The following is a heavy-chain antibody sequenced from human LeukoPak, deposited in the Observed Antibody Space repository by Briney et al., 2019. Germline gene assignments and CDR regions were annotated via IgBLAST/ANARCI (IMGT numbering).Heavy chain of an antibody. J-gene: IGHJ6*02. Sequence: VASVKVSCKASGYTFTSYDINWVRQATGQGLEWMGWMNPNSGNTGYAQKFQGRVTITRNTSISTAYMELRSLRSEDTAVYFCARGMFDNSGHYYYFYYALDVWGQGTTVTVSS. CDR3: ARGMFDNSGHYYYFYYALDV. CDR2: MNPNSGNT. D-gene: IGHD3-22*01. CDR1: GYTFTSYD. V-gene: IGHV1-8*03.